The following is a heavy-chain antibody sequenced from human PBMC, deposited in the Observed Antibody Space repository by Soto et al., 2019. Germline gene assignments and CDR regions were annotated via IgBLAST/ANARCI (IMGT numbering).Heavy chain of an antibody. CDR1: GGSISSGGYY. D-gene: IGHD2-15*01. V-gene: IGHV4-31*03. J-gene: IGHJ4*02. CDR3: ARTPLLIRRGYYFDY. CDR2: IYYSGST. Sequence: PSETLSLTCTVSGGSISSGGYYWSWIRQHPGKGLEWIGYIYYSGSTYYNPSLKSRVTISVDTSKNQFSLKLSSVTAADTAVYNCARTPLLIRRGYYFDYWGQGTLVTVSS.